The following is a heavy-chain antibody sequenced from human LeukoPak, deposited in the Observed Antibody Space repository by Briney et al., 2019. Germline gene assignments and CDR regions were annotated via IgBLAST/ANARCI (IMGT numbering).Heavy chain of an antibody. Sequence: ASETLSLTCTVSGGSISSYYWSWIRQPPGKGLEWIRYIYYSGSTNYNPSLKSRVTISVDTSKNQFSLKLSSVTAADTAVYYCARAAPTVTTPFDYWGQGTLVTVSS. CDR3: ARAAPTVTTPFDY. J-gene: IGHJ4*02. CDR2: IYYSGST. CDR1: GGSISSYY. D-gene: IGHD4-17*01. V-gene: IGHV4-59*01.